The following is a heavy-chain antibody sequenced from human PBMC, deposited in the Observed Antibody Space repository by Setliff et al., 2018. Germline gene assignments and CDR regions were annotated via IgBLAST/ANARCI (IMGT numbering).Heavy chain of an antibody. V-gene: IGHV4-39*06. CDR3: ARMSGFLYMDV. J-gene: IGHJ6*03. D-gene: IGHD3-3*01. CDR1: GGSVSNSGFF. CDR2: IYDSGSS. Sequence: PSETLSLTCTVSGGSVSNSGFFWGWLRQAPGKGLEWIGNIYDSGSSNYNASLKSRLIITRDTSKNQFPLNLTSVTAADTAVYYCARMSGFLYMDVWGKGTTVTVSS.